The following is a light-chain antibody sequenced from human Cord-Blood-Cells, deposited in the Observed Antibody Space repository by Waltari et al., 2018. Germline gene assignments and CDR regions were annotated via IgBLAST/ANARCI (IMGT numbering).Light chain of an antibody. J-gene: IGKJ2*03. V-gene: IGKV3-15*01. CDR3: QQYNNWPPYS. Sequence: ILLTQSPATLSVFLVKRATLSCRASQRVSSNLAWYQQKTGQSPRLLIYGASTRDTGIPARFIGSGSGTEFTLTISSLQSEDFAVYYCQQYNNWPPYSFGQGTKLEIK. CDR1: QRVSSN. CDR2: GAS.